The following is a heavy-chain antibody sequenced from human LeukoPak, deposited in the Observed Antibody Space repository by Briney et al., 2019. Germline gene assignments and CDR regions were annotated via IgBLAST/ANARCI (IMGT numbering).Heavy chain of an antibody. CDR1: GFSFSNFA. J-gene: IGHJ4*02. D-gene: IGHD5-12*01. CDR2: ISYDGSNK. CDR3: AKYSAWCESFQYYFDS. V-gene: IGHV3-30*01. Sequence: GGSLRLSCAASGFSFSNFAVHWVRQAPGKGLEGVAFISYDGSNKQYADSVKGRFTISRDNSKDTLSLQLDSLRLEDTAFYYCAKYSAWCESFQYYFDSWGQGTLVTVSS.